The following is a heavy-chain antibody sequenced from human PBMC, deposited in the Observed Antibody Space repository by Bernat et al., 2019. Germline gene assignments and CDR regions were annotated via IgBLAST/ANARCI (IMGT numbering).Heavy chain of an antibody. V-gene: IGHV3-48*02. D-gene: IGHD2-2*01. CDR2: IGSSTDPR. J-gene: IGHJ4*02. CDR1: GFTFNNYF. Sequence: EVQLVESGGGLVQPGGSLRLSCAASGFTFNNYFMISVRQAPGKVLEWVSYIGSSTDPRYYEGSVKGGITISRDKAKNSLYVQMNSLRDEDTAVYYCARIHHCSGTRCEPSYGAYFDYWGQGSLVTVSS. CDR3: ARIHHCSGTRCEPSYGAYFDY.